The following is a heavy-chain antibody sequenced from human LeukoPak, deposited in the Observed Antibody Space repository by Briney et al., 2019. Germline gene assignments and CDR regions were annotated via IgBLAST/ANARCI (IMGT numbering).Heavy chain of an antibody. CDR1: GGSISSYY. V-gene: IGHV4-4*07. CDR2: IYTSGIT. CDR3: ARDGVVVAANYYYYYMDV. J-gene: IGHJ6*03. D-gene: IGHD2-15*01. Sequence: SETLSLTCTVSGGSISSYYWSWIRQPAGQGLEWIGRIYTSGITNYNPSLKSRVTISVDTSKNQFSLKLSSVTAADTAVYYCARDGVVVAANYYYYYMDVWGKGTTVTVSS.